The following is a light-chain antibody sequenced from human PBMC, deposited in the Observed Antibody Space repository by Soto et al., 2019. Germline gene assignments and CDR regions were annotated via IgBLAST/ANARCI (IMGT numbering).Light chain of an antibody. CDR3: CSYAGGYTFV. Sequence: QSALTQPRSVSGSPGQSVTISCTGTSNDVGDYNYVSWYQQHPGKAPKLMIYDVTKRPSGVPDRFSGSKSGNTASLTISGLQADDEADYYCCSYAGGYTFVFGTGTKLTVL. CDR1: SNDVGDYNY. J-gene: IGLJ1*01. V-gene: IGLV2-11*01. CDR2: DVT.